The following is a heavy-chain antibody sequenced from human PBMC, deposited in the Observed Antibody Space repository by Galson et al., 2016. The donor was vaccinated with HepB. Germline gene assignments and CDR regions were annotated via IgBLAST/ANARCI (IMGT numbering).Heavy chain of an antibody. V-gene: IGHV4-30-4*08. Sequence: WVRQPPGKGLEWIGYIYYSGSNYYNPSLKSRLTISVDTSKKQFSLKLSSVTAADTAVYYCARGGGYDYIWGSYRYLGAFDIWGQGTMVTVSS. CDR2: IYYSGSN. D-gene: IGHD3-16*02. CDR3: ARGGGYDYIWGSYRYLGAFDI. J-gene: IGHJ3*02.